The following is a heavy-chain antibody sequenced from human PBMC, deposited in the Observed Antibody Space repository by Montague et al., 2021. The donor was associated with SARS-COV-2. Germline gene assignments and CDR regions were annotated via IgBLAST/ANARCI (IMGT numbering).Heavy chain of an antibody. J-gene: IGHJ4*02. CDR2: IYHSGST. Sequence: SETLSLTCAVSGGSISGYYCSWVRHRPGPGLEWIWVIYHSGSTSYNPSPNIQVTISVDTTKNQFSLKLSLVTAADTATYYCARGGGYLTIFGVLIRGSSDFDYWGQGTLVTVSS. V-gene: IGHV4-34*01. D-gene: IGHD3-3*01. CDR1: GGSISGYY. CDR3: ARGGGYLTIFGVLIRGSSDFDY.